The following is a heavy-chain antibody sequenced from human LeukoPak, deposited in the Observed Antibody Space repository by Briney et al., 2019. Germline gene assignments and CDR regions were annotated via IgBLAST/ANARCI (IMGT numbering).Heavy chain of an antibody. Sequence: GASVKVSCKASGYTFTGYYMHWVRQAPGQGLEWMGWINPNSGGTNYAQKFQGRVTMTRDTSISTAYMELSRLRSDDTAVYYCARELNDQLWLSYYFDYWGQGTLVTVSS. CDR3: ARELNDQLWLSYYFDY. CDR2: INPNSGGT. J-gene: IGHJ4*02. V-gene: IGHV1-2*02. D-gene: IGHD5-18*01. CDR1: GYTFTGYY.